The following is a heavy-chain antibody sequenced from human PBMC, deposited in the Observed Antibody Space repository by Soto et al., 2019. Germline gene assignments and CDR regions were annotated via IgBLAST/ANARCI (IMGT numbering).Heavy chain of an antibody. V-gene: IGHV3-21*04. CDR2: ISSSSSYI. D-gene: IGHD3-9*01. CDR1: GFTFSSYS. J-gene: IGHJ4*02. Sequence: EVQLVESGGGLVKPGGSLRLSCAASGFTFSSYSMNWVRQAPGKGLEWVSSISSSSSYIYYADSVKGRFTISRDNAKNSFYLKMNSLRPENTAVYYCAKDGPILPVYYNNPSYFDYWGQGTLVTVSS. CDR3: AKDGPILPVYYNNPSYFDY.